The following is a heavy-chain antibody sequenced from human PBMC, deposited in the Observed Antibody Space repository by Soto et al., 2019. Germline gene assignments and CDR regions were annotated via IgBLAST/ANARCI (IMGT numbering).Heavy chain of an antibody. Sequence: EVQLVESGGGLVKPGGSLRLSCAASGFTFSSYSMNWVRQAPGKGLEWVSSISSSSSYIYYADSVKGRFTISRDNAKNSLYLQMNSLRAEDTAVYYCARVGNSLNTVYAQHVNDAFDIWGQGTMVTVSS. V-gene: IGHV3-21*01. CDR2: ISSSSSYI. CDR1: GFTFSSYS. J-gene: IGHJ3*02. D-gene: IGHD2-8*01. CDR3: ARVGNSLNTVYAQHVNDAFDI.